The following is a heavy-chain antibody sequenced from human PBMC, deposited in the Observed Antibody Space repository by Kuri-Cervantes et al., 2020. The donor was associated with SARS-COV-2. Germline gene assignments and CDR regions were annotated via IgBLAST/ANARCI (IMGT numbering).Heavy chain of an antibody. J-gene: IGHJ5*02. CDR2: FDPEDGET. D-gene: IGHD2-2*01. Sequence: ASVKVSCKVSGYTLTELSMHWVRQAPGKGLEWMGGFDPEDGETIYAQKFQGRVTMTEDTSTDTAYIELSSLRSEDTAVYYCATAPPYCSSTSCPHNWFDPWGQGTLVTVSS. CDR3: ATAPPYCSSTSCPHNWFDP. V-gene: IGHV1-24*01. CDR1: GYTLTELS.